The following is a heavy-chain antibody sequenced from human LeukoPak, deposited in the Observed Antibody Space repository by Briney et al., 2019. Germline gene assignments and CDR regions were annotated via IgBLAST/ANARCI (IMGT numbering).Heavy chain of an antibody. J-gene: IGHJ4*02. CDR2: INPNSGGT. D-gene: IGHD1-26*01. CDR3: ARSPRSRTVSGSYGSGDY. Sequence: GASVKVSCKASGYTFTGYYMHWVRQAPGQGLEWMGWINPNSGGTNYAQKFQGRVTMTRDTSISTAYMELSRLRSDDTAVYYCARSPRSRTVSGSYGSGDYWGQGTLVTVSS. V-gene: IGHV1-2*02. CDR1: GYTFTGYY.